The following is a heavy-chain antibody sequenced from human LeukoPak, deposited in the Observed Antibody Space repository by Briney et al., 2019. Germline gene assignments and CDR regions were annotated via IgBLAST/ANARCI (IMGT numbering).Heavy chain of an antibody. V-gene: IGHV1-18*04. CDR3: ARDGREHCSGGSCFGMGWFDP. CDR1: GYTFTSYG. D-gene: IGHD2-15*01. Sequence: ASVKVSCKASGYTFTSYGISWVRQAPGQGLEWMGWISAYNGNTNYAQKLQGRVTMTTDTSTSTAYMELRSLRSDDTAVYYCARDGREHCSGGSCFGMGWFDPWGQGTLVTVSS. J-gene: IGHJ5*02. CDR2: ISAYNGNT.